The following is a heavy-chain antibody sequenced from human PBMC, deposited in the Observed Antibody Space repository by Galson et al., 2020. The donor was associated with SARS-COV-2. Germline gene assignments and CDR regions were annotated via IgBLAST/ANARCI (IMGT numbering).Heavy chain of an antibody. V-gene: IGHV1-46*04. D-gene: IGHD2-21*01. CDR1: GYTFISFY. J-gene: IGHJ4*02. Sequence: ASVKVSCKASGYTFISFYIHWVRQAPGQGLEWMGVINPSGDTTSYAKKLRGRVTVTRDMSTQTVYMELSSLTSEDTAVYYCAREWGDINSSVFDYWGQGSLVVVSS. CDR2: INPSGDTT. CDR3: AREWGDINSSVFDY.